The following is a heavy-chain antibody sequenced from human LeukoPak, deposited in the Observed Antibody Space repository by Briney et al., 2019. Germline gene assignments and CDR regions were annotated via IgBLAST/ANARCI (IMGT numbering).Heavy chain of an antibody. J-gene: IGHJ1*01. V-gene: IGHV3-30*18. D-gene: IGHD1-26*01. CDR1: GFTFSSYV. Sequence: PGGSLRLSCAASGFTFSSYVMHWDRQAPGKGLEWVAVISHDGSKKYYADSVKGRFTISRDNSKNTLYLQMNSLRDEDTAVYYCAKDPYSGSFEYFQHWGQGTLVTVSS. CDR3: AKDPYSGSFEYFQH. CDR2: ISHDGSKK.